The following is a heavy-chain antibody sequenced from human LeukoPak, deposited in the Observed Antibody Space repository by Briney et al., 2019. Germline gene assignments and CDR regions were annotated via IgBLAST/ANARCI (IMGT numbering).Heavy chain of an antibody. Sequence: PSETLSLTCAVYGGSLSGYYWSWIRQPPGKGVEWIGEINHSVSTNYNPSLKSRVNISVDTSKNQFSLKLSSVTAADTAVYYCARCRPIVVVPAAMYGKYYYYYGMDVWGQGTTVTVSS. CDR3: ARCRPIVVVPAAMYGKYYYYYGMDV. J-gene: IGHJ6*02. D-gene: IGHD2-2*01. CDR1: GGSLSGYY. V-gene: IGHV4-34*01. CDR2: INHSVST.